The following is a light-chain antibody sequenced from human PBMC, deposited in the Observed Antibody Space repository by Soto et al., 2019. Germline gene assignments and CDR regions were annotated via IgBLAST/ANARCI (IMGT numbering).Light chain of an antibody. CDR3: QHSWT. CDR1: QSISSW. V-gene: IGKV1-5*01. J-gene: IGKJ1*01. Sequence: DIQMTQSPSTLSASVGDRVTITCRASQSISSWLAWYQQKPGKAPKLLIYDASSLESGVPSRFSGSGSGTECTLNISSLQPDDFATYYCQHSWTFGQGTKVEIK. CDR2: DAS.